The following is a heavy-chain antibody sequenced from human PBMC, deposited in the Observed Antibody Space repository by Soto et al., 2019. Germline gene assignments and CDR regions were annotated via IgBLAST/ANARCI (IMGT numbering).Heavy chain of an antibody. D-gene: IGHD6-13*01. J-gene: IGHJ6*02. CDR3: ARDEGYVSEQLVQILYYYYGMDV. Sequence: QVQLVESGGGVVQPGRSLRLSCAASGFTFSSYAMHWVRQAPGKGLEWVAVISYDGSNKYYADSVKGRFTISRDNSKNTLYLQMNSLRAEDTAVYYCARDEGYVSEQLVQILYYYYGMDVWGQGTTVTVSS. CDR2: ISYDGSNK. CDR1: GFTFSSYA. V-gene: IGHV3-30-3*01.